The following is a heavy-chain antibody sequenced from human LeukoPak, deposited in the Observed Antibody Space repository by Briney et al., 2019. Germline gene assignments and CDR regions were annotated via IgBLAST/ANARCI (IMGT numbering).Heavy chain of an antibody. CDR3: ARDSSYSSGSLAAFDY. CDR1: GFTVSSNY. D-gene: IGHD6-19*01. Sequence: SGGSLRLSCAASGFTVSSNYMSWVRQAPGKGLERVSVIYSGGSTYYADSVKGRFTISRDNSKNTLYLQMNSLRAEDTAVYYCARDSSYSSGSLAAFDYWGQGTLVTVSS. CDR2: IYSGGST. V-gene: IGHV3-53*01. J-gene: IGHJ4*02.